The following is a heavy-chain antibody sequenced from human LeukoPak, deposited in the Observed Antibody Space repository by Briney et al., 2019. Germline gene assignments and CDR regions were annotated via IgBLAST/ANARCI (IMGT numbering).Heavy chain of an antibody. V-gene: IGHV3-74*01. CDR3: ARSGSYVGDY. CDR1: GFTFSSYW. CDR2: INSDGSRK. Sequence: GGSLRLSCAASGFTFSSYWMHWVRHAQGKGLVWVSRINSDGSRKSYADSVKVRFTISRDDAKIALYLQMNSLRAEDTAVYYCARSGSYVGDYWGQGTLVTVSS. D-gene: IGHD1-26*01. J-gene: IGHJ4*02.